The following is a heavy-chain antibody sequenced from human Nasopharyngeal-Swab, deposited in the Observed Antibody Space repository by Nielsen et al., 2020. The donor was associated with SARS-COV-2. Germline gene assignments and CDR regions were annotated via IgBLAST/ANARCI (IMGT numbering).Heavy chain of an antibody. CDR3: ARAGNFWSGYYRSYYYGMDV. D-gene: IGHD3-3*01. J-gene: IGHJ6*02. V-gene: IGHV3-11*01. CDR2: ISSSGSTI. Sequence: WIRQPPGKGLEGVSYISSSGSTIYYADSVRGRFTISRDNAKNSLYLQMNSLRAEDTAVYYCARAGNFWSGYYRSYYYGMDVWGQGTTVTVSS.